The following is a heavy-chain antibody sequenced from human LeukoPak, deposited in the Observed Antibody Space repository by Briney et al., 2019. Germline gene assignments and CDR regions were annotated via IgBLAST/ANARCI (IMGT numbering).Heavy chain of an antibody. CDR1: GFTFSSYG. Sequence: GGSLRLSCAASGFTFSSYGMHWVRQAPGKGLEWVAVIWYDGSNKYYADSVKGRFTISRGNSKNTLYLQMNSLRAEDTAVYYCARVGARGYGSGSYFNYYYYGMDVWGKGTTVTVSS. CDR3: ARVGARGYGSGSYFNYYYYGMDV. CDR2: IWYDGSNK. V-gene: IGHV3-33*01. J-gene: IGHJ6*04. D-gene: IGHD3-10*01.